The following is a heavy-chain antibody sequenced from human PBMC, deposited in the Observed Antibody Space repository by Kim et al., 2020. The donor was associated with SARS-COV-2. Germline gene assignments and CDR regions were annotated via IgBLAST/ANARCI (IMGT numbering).Heavy chain of an antibody. CDR3: ARAIPGGWYYFDY. V-gene: IGHV4-59*01. D-gene: IGHD6-19*01. Sequence: SETLSLTCTVSGGSISSYYWSWIRQPPGKGLEWIGYIYYSGSANYNPSHKSRVTISVDTSKNQFSLKLSSVTAADTAVYYCARAIPGGWYYFDYWGQGTLVTVSS. CDR2: IYYSGSA. CDR1: GGSISSYY. J-gene: IGHJ4*02.